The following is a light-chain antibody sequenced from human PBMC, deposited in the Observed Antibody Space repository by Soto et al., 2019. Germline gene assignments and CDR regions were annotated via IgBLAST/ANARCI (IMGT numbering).Light chain of an antibody. CDR3: SSYTTTTRL. CDR1: SSDIGSNY. J-gene: IGLJ3*02. Sequence: QSALTQPASVSGSPGQSITISCTGTSSDIGSNYVSWFQQRPGKAPTLIIYEVSNRPSGVSTHFSGSKSGNTASLTISGLLPEDEAEYYCSSYTTTTRLFGGGTKLTVL. CDR2: EVS. V-gene: IGLV2-14*01.